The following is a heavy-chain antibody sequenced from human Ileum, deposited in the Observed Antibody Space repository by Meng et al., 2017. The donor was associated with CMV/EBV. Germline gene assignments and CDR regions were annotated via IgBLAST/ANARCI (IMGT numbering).Heavy chain of an antibody. J-gene: IGHJ1*01. V-gene: IGHV3-72*01. CDR1: FSAHY. CDR2: SRNKAKSYTT. CDR3: ASVYCSGGSCYPSEYFLH. D-gene: IGHD2-15*01. Sequence: FSAHYMDWVRQAPGRGLEWVGRSRNKAKSYTTEYAASVKGRFTISRDDSKNSVYLHMNSLKTEDTAVYYCASVYCSGGSCYPSEYFLHWGQGTLVTVSS.